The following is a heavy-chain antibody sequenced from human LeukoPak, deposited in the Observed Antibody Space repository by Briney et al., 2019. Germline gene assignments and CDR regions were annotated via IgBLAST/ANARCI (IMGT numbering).Heavy chain of an antibody. Sequence: GGSLRLSCAASGFTVSSNYMSWVRQAPGKGLEWVSVIYSGGSTYYADSVKGRFTISRDNSKNTLYPQMNSLRAEDTAVYYCARVGPRGGSGFDYWGQGTLVTVSS. CDR3: ARVGPRGGSGFDY. V-gene: IGHV3-66*01. J-gene: IGHJ4*02. CDR1: GFTVSSNY. D-gene: IGHD3-10*01. CDR2: IYSGGST.